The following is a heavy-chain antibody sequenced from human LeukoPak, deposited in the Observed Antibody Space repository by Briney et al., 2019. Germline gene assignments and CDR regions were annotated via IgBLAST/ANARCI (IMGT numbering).Heavy chain of an antibody. D-gene: IGHD1-14*01. V-gene: IGHV1-46*01. J-gene: IGHJ5*02. CDR3: ARDRNPWRPEYWFDP. CDR1: GYTFTSYY. Sequence: ASVKVSCKASGYTFTSYYMHWVRQAPGQGLEWMGIINPSGGSTSYAQKFQDRVTMTRDTSTSTVYMELSSLRSEDTAVYYCARDRNPWRPEYWFDPWGQGTLVTVSS. CDR2: INPSGGST.